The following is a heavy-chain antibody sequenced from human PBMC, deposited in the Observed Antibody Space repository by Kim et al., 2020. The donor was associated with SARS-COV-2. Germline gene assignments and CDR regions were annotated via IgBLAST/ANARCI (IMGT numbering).Heavy chain of an antibody. CDR2: IKSKTDGGTT. D-gene: IGHD1-26*01. CDR1: GFTFSNAW. Sequence: GGSLRLSCAASGFTFSNAWMSWVRQAPGKGLEWVGRIKSKTDGGTTDYAAPVKGRFTISRDDSKNTLYLQMNSLKTEDTAVYYCTTGEYSGSYWPYYYGMDVWGQGTTVTVSS. CDR3: TTGEYSGSYWPYYYGMDV. V-gene: IGHV3-15*01. J-gene: IGHJ6*02.